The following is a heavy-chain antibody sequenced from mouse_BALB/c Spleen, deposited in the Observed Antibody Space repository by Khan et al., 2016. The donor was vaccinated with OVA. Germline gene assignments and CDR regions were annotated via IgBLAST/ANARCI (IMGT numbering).Heavy chain of an antibody. V-gene: IGHV3-2*02. CDR1: GYSITSGYG. CDR3: ARKARIKY. J-gene: IGHJ2*01. D-gene: IGHD3-2*02. CDR2: ISYSGST. Sequence: EVKLEESGPGLVKPSQSLSLTCTVTGYSITSGYGWNWIRQFPGNKLEWMGYISYSGSTNYNPSLKSRISITRDTSKNQFFLQLNSVTTEDTATYYCARKARIKYWGQGTTLTVSS.